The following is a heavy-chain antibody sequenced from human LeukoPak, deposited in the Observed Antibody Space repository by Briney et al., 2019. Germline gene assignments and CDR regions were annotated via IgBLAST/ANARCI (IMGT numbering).Heavy chain of an antibody. D-gene: IGHD1-26*01. J-gene: IGHJ4*02. V-gene: IGHV3-49*04. CDR3: SRGVIVGTTRDY. Sequence: GGSLRLSCTASGFTFSGYAMSWVRQAAGKGLEWVRLIRSKPYGGTTEYAASVKGRFTISRDDSKSTAYLQMDSLKTEDTAVYYCSRGVIVGTTRDYWGQGTLVTVSS. CDR2: IRSKPYGGTT. CDR1: GFTFSGYA.